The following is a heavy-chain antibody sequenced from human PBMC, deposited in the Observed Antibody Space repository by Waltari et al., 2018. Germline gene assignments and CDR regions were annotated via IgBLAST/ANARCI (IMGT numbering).Heavy chain of an antibody. J-gene: IGHJ6*03. CDR2: IYYSGST. D-gene: IGHD2-2*01. CDR1: GGSISSYY. V-gene: IGHV4-59*01. CDR3: ARVAPVVPAATFYYYYMDV. Sequence: QVQLQESGPGLVKPSETLSLTCTVSGGSISSYYWSWIRQPPGKGLEWIGYIYYSGSTNYNPSLKSRVTISVDTSKNQFSLKLSSVTAADTAVYYCARVAPVVPAATFYYYYMDVWGKGTTVTISS.